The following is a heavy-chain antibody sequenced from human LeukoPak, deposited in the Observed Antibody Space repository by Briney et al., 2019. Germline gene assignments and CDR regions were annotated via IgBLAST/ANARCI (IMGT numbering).Heavy chain of an antibody. CDR3: ARAKPKNMVRGLIMRRESRYYFDY. Sequence: PGGSLRLSCAASGFTVSSNYMSSVRQAPAKGLDWVSLIYSGGSTYYADSVKGRFTISRDNSNSTLYIQMNSLRAEDTAVYYCARAKPKNMVRGLIMRRESRYYFDYWGQGTLVTVSS. J-gene: IGHJ4*02. V-gene: IGHV3-53*01. CDR1: GFTVSSNY. D-gene: IGHD3-10*01. CDR2: IYSGGST.